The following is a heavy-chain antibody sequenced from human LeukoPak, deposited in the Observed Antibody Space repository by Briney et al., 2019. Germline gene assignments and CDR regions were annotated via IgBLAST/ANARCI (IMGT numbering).Heavy chain of an antibody. V-gene: IGHV3-7*03. J-gene: IGHJ4*02. CDR1: GFTFSSYW. CDR3: AKNRGDYVFDY. Sequence: GGSLRLSCAASGFTFSSYWMSWVRQAPGKGLEWVANIKQDGSEKYYVDSVKGRFTISRDNAKNSLYLQMNSLRAEDTAVYYCAKNRGDYVFDYWGQGTLVTVSS. D-gene: IGHD4-17*01. CDR2: IKQDGSEK.